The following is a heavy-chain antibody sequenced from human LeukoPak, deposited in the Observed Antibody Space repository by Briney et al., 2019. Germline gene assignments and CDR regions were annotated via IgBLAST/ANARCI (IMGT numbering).Heavy chain of an antibody. CDR2: ISAYNGNT. CDR3: ARDQVDVVVTSGPYYYYGMDV. Sequence: ASVKVSCKASGYTFTSYGISWVRQAPGQGLEWMGWISAYNGNTNYAQKLQGRVTMTTDTSTSTAYMELRSLRSDDTAVYYCARDQVDVVVTSGPYYYYGMDVWGQGTTVTVSS. J-gene: IGHJ6*02. V-gene: IGHV1-18*01. D-gene: IGHD2-15*01. CDR1: GYTFTSYG.